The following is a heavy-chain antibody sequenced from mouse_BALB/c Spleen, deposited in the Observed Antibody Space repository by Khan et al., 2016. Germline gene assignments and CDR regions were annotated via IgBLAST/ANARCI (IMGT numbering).Heavy chain of an antibody. V-gene: IGHV3-2*02. CDR2: ISYSGST. Sequence: EVQLQEPGPGLVKPSQSLSLTCTVTGYSITSDYAWNWIRQFPGNKLEWMGYISYSGSTSYNPSLKSRISITRHPSKNQFFLQLNSVTTEYTATYYCARDTTVVAKDYFDYWGQGTSVTVSS. J-gene: IGHJ4*01. D-gene: IGHD1-1*01. CDR3: ARDTTVVAKDYFDY. CDR1: GYSITSDYA.